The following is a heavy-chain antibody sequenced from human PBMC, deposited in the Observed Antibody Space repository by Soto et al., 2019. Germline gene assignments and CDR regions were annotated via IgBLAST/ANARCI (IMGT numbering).Heavy chain of an antibody. CDR2: ISVSGGST. CDR1: GFTFSTYG. V-gene: IGHV3-23*01. CDR3: AKSYYDCRGHRH. Sequence: GGSLRLSCAASGFTFSTYGMNLVRQSPGKGLEWVSCISVSGGSTYYGDPVKGRFTISRDNSKNTLHLQMNSLRAEDTAVYYCAKSYYDCRGHRHWGQGGFVTVSS. D-gene: IGHD3-22*01. J-gene: IGHJ1*01.